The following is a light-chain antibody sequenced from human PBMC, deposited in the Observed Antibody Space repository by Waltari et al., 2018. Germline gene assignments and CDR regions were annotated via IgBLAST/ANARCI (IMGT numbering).Light chain of an antibody. CDR1: QSLLHSNGYTF. Sequence: DIVMTQSPLFLPVNPGEPASISCRSSQSLLHSNGYTFLDWYLQKPGQSPQLLIYMVSNRASGVPDRFSGSGSGTDFTLKISRVEAEDVGIYYCMQARQTPWTFGQGTRVEIK. V-gene: IGKV2-28*01. CDR2: MVS. J-gene: IGKJ1*01. CDR3: MQARQTPWT.